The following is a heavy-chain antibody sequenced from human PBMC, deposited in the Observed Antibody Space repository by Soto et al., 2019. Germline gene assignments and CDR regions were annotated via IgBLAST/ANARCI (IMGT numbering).Heavy chain of an antibody. CDR2: ISYSGSP. J-gene: IGHJ4*02. CDR3: ASHPYSGTNHRSDY. V-gene: IGHV4-39*02. D-gene: IGHD1-26*01. CDR1: GDSISTSGYY. Sequence: QLQLQESGPGLVKPSETLSLTCTVSGDSISTSGYYWAWIRQPPGKVLEWIGSISYSGSPSYNPSLASRLTISVDTSKNHLALRLTSVTAADTAVYYCASHPYSGTNHRSDYWGQGTLVTVSS.